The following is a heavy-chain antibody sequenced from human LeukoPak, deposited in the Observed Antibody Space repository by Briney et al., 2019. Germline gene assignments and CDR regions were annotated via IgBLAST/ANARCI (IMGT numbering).Heavy chain of an antibody. D-gene: IGHD2-2*01. CDR2: ISSSGSTI. V-gene: IGHV3-11*01. Sequence: PGGSLRLSCAASGFTFSDYYMSWIRQAPGKGLEWVSYISSSGSTIYYADSVKGRFTISRDNAKNSLYLQMNSLRAEDTAVYYCARGGDIVVVPAAFPTVTTYFDYWGQGTLVTVSS. CDR1: GFTFSDYY. CDR3: ARGGDIVVVPAAFPTVTTYFDY. J-gene: IGHJ4*02.